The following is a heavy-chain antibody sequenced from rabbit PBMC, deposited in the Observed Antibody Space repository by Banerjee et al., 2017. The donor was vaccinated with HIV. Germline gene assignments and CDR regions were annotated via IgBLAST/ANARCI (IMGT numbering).Heavy chain of an antibody. V-gene: IGHV1S40*01. CDR1: GFTLSNNYV. Sequence: QSLEESGGDLVKPGASLTLTCKASGFTLSNNYVMCWVRQAPGKGLEWIGYIDPVFGSTYYASWAKGRFTISKTSSTTVDLKMTSLTAADTATYFCARDLGYTYGYAGYAYATRLNLWGQGTLVTVS. J-gene: IGHJ3*01. D-gene: IGHD6-1*01. CDR3: ARDLGYTYGYAGYAYATRLNL. CDR2: IDPVFGST.